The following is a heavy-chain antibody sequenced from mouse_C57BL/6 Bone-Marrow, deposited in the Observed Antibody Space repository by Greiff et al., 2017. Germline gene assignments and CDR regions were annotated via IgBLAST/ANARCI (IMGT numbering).Heavy chain of an antibody. V-gene: IGHV1-55*01. CDR2: IYPGSGST. CDR1: GYTFTSYW. Sequence: VQGVESGAELVKPGASVKMSCKASGYTFTSYWITWVKQRPGQGLEWIGDIYPGSGSTNYNEKFKSKATLTVDTSSSTAYMQLSSLTSEDSAVYYCARNGYYFDYWGQGTTLTVSS. J-gene: IGHJ2*01. CDR3: ARNGYYFDY. D-gene: IGHD1-1*01.